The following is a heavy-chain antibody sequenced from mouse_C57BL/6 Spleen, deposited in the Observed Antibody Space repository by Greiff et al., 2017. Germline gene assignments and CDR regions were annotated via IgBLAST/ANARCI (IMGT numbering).Heavy chain of an antibody. D-gene: IGHD4-1*01. V-gene: IGHV1-47*01. CDR2: FHPYNDDT. CDR1: GFTFTTYP. J-gene: IGHJ2*01. Sequence: QVQLMESGAELVKPGASVKMSCTASGFTFTTYPIEWMRQNHGKSLEWIGNFHPYNDDTKYNEKFKGKATLTVEKSSSTVYLELSRLTSDDSAVYYCARAVTGAFDYWGQGTTLTVSS. CDR3: ARAVTGAFDY.